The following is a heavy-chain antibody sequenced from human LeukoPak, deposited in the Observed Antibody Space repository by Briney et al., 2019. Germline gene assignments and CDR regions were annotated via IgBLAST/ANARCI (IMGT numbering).Heavy chain of an antibody. CDR2: IKKDGSEK. Sequence: GGSLRLSCAASGFTFSSYWMNWVRQAPGKGLEWVAKIKKDGSEKYYVDSVKGRFTISRDNSKNTLYLQMNSLRAEDTAVYYCAKESPIWSGYKDYWGQGTLVTVSS. V-gene: IGHV3-7*03. D-gene: IGHD3-3*01. J-gene: IGHJ4*02. CDR1: GFTFSSYW. CDR3: AKESPIWSGYKDY.